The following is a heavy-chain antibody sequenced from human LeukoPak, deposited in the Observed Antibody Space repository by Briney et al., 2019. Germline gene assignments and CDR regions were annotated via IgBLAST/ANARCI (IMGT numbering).Heavy chain of an antibody. J-gene: IGHJ2*01. V-gene: IGHV3-15*01. Sequence: GGSLGLSCAATGISFKNTWMSWVRQAPGKGLEWVGLIRSQVDGGTADYAAAVKGRFSISRDDSKNTLHLQMRSLKTEDTAAYYCATVYWYFDLWGLGTLVSVSA. CDR3: ATVYWYFDL. CDR1: GISFKNTW. CDR2: IRSQVDGGTA.